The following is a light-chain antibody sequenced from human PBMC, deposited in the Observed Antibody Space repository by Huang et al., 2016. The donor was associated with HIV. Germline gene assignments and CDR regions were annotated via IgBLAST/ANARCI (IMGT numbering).Light chain of an antibody. CDR1: HSVDSD. Sequence: EIEMTQSPATLSVSPGERATPSCRASHSVDSDLAWYQQKPGQAPRLLIDDASTRATGSSAKFNGTGAGTGFSLSITNLQSEDFAVYYCQQYNDWPPLTFGGGTKVEI. J-gene: IGKJ4*01. V-gene: IGKV3-15*01. CDR3: QQYNDWPPLT. CDR2: DAS.